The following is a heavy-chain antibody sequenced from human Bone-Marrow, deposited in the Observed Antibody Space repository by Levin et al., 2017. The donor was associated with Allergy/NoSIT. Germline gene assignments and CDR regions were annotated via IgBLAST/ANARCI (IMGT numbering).Heavy chain of an antibody. CDR2: ISSSSSYI. Sequence: GGSLRLSCAASGFTFSSYSMNWVRQAPGKGLEWVSSISSSSSYIYYADSVKGRFTISRDNAKNSLYLQMNSLRAEDTAVYYCARGGMVRGEATTGDNWFDPWGQGTLVTVSS. CDR1: GFTFSSYS. CDR3: ARGGMVRGEATTGDNWFDP. V-gene: IGHV3-21*01. J-gene: IGHJ5*02. D-gene: IGHD3-10*01.